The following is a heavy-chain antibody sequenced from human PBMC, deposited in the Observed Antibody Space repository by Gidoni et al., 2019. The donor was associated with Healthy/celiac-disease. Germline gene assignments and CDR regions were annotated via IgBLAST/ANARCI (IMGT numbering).Heavy chain of an antibody. Sequence: EVQLLESGGGLVQPGWSLRLSCAASGFTFSSYAMSWVRQAPGKGLEWVSAISGSGGSTYYADSVKGRFTISRDNSKNTLYLQMNSLRAEDTAVYYCAKEVSQVLRFLEWPLVGMDVWGQGTTVTVSS. J-gene: IGHJ6*02. V-gene: IGHV3-23*01. CDR2: ISGSGGST. CDR3: AKEVSQVLRFLEWPLVGMDV. D-gene: IGHD3-3*01. CDR1: GFTFSSYA.